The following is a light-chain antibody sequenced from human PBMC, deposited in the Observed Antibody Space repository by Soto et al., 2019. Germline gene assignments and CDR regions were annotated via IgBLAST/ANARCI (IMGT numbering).Light chain of an antibody. V-gene: IGKV3-15*01. J-gene: IGKJ4*01. CDR1: HSVRSN. CDR3: QQYNDWPPLT. Sequence: ETVMTQSPVTLSLSPGDRATLSCRASHSVRSNLAWYQQKPGQPPRLLIYVASTRATGIPGRFSGSGSGTEFTLTISSLQSEDSAVYYCQQYNDWPPLTFGGGTKVDIK. CDR2: VAS.